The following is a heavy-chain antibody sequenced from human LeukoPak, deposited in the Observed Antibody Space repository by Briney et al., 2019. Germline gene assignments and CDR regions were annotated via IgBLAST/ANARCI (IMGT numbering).Heavy chain of an antibody. CDR1: GFTFSRYW. CDR3: ARAPSEIGGYYPEYFRH. D-gene: IGHD3-22*01. V-gene: IGHV3-74*01. J-gene: IGHJ1*01. CDR2: IKSDGST. Sequence: GGSLRLSCAASGFTFSRYWMDWVRHAPGKGLVWVSRIKSDGSTNYADCVKGRFTISRDNAKNTLSLQMNSLRAEDTGVYYCARAPSEIGGYYPEYFRHWGQGPLVTVSS.